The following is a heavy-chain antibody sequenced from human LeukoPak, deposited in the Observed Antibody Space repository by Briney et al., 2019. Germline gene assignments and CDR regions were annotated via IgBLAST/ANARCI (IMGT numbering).Heavy chain of an antibody. Sequence: SETLSLTCAVYGGSFSGYYWSWIRQPPGKGLEWIGEINHSGSTNYNPSLKSRVTISVDTSKNQFSLKLSSVTAADTAVYYCAGLELEYYDSSGSDYWGQGTLVTVSS. CDR1: GGSFSGYY. CDR3: AGLELEYYDSSGSDY. CDR2: INHSGST. J-gene: IGHJ4*02. D-gene: IGHD3-22*01. V-gene: IGHV4-34*01.